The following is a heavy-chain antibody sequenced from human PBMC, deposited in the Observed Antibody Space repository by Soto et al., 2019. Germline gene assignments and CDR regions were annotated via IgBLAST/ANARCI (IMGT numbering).Heavy chain of an antibody. J-gene: IGHJ6*03. CDR1: GFTVSSNY. V-gene: IGHV3-66*01. Sequence: EVQLVASGGGLVQPGGSLRLSCAASGFTVSSNYMSWVRQAPGKGLEWVSVIYSGGSTYYADSVKGRFTISRDNSKNTLYLQMTSLRAEDTAVYYCARERGYCSGGSCYSGDYYYYMDVWGKGTTVTVSS. D-gene: IGHD2-15*01. CDR2: IYSGGST. CDR3: ARERGYCSGGSCYSGDYYYYMDV.